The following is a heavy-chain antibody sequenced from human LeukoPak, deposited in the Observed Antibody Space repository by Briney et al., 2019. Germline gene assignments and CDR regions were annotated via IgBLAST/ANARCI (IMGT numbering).Heavy chain of an antibody. D-gene: IGHD2-2*01. J-gene: IGHJ5*02. Sequence: GGSLRLSCAASGFTSSNAWMSWVRQAPGKGLEWVGRIKSKTDGGTTDYAAPVKGRFTISRDDSKNTLYLQMNSLKTEDTAVYYCTTDSTAAIDPSYYCSSTSCYSSPLSTPWGQGTLVTVSS. CDR3: TTDSTAAIDPSYYCSSTSCYSSPLSTP. CDR1: GFTSSNAW. CDR2: IKSKTDGGTT. V-gene: IGHV3-15*01.